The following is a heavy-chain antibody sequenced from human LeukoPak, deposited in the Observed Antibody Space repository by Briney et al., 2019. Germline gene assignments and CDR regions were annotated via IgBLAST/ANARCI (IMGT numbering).Heavy chain of an antibody. J-gene: IGHJ4*02. D-gene: IGHD2-2*01. CDR2: IYYSGST. V-gene: IGHV4-59*01. Sequence: PSETLSLTCAVSGGSIRSYYWSWIRQPPGKGLEWIGYIYYSGSTNYNPSLKSRDTISVDTSKNQFSLKLSSVTAADTAVYYCARMPRNYFDYWGQGTLVTVSS. CDR3: ARMPRNYFDY. CDR1: GGSIRSYY.